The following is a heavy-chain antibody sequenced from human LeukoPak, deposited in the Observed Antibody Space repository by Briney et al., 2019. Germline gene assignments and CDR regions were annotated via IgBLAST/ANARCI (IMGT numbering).Heavy chain of an antibody. CDR2: IKQDGSDK. Sequence: GGSLRLSCEASGFTFSSYWMSWVRQAPGKGPEWVANIKQDGSDKYYADSVKGRFTVSRDNPRNTLYMQMNSLRDEDTAVYYCAIMHGYYDGTGYWVQWGQGTLVTVSS. CDR3: AIMHGYYDGTGYWVQ. V-gene: IGHV3-7*03. D-gene: IGHD3-22*01. CDR1: GFTFSSYW. J-gene: IGHJ1*01.